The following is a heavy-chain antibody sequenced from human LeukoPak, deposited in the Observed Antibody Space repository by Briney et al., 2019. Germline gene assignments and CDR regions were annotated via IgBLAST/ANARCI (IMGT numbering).Heavy chain of an antibody. V-gene: IGHV1-69*04. Sequence: SVKVSCKASGGTFSSYAISWVRQAPGQGLEWMGRIIPILGIANYAQKFQGRVTITVDKSTSTAYMELSSLRSEDTAVYYCARDPSIIVGDGYWGQGTLVTVSS. CDR1: GGTFSSYA. CDR3: ARDPSIIVGDGY. CDR2: IIPILGIA. D-gene: IGHD2-21*01. J-gene: IGHJ4*02.